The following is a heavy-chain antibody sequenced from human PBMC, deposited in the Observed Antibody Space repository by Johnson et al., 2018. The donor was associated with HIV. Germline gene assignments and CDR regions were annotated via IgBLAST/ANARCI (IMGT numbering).Heavy chain of an antibody. V-gene: IGHV3-30-3*01. CDR2: ISYDGSNK. Sequence: VQLVESGGGVVQPGRSLRLSCAASGFTFSSYAMHWVRQAPGKGLEWVAVISYDGSNKNYADSVKGRFTISRDNSKNTLYLQMNSLRAEDTAVYYCARDQRLAAVATDGFDVWGQGTMVTVSS. D-gene: IGHD6-13*01. J-gene: IGHJ3*01. CDR3: ARDQRLAAVATDGFDV. CDR1: GFTFSSYA.